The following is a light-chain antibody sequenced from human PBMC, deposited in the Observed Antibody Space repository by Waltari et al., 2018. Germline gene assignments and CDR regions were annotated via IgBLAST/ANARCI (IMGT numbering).Light chain of an antibody. CDR1: QSISSY. V-gene: IGKV1-39*01. CDR2: AAS. Sequence: DIKMTQYPSSLSASVGDGVTITCRASQSISSYLNWYQQKPGKTPKLLIYAASSLQSGVPSRFSGSGSGTDFTLTISSLQPEDFATYYCQQSYSTPRTFGPGTKVDIK. CDR3: QQSYSTPRT. J-gene: IGKJ3*01.